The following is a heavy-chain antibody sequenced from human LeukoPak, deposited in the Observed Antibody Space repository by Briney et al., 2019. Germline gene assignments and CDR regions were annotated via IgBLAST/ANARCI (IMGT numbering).Heavy chain of an antibody. D-gene: IGHD4-17*01. Sequence: SETLCLTCAVYGGSFSGYCWSWIRQPPGKGPEWIGEINHSGSTNYNPSLKSRVTILVDTSKNQFSLKLSSVTAADTAVYYCARGHSPVTTKVSYFQHWGQGTLVTVSS. CDR1: GGSFSGYC. CDR3: ARGHSPVTTKVSYFQH. V-gene: IGHV4-34*01. J-gene: IGHJ1*01. CDR2: INHSGST.